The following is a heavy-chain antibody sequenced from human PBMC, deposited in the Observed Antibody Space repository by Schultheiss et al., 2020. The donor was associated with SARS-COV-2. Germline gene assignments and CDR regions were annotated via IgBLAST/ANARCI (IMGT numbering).Heavy chain of an antibody. J-gene: IGHJ4*02. D-gene: IGHD6-25*01. Sequence: SETLSLTCTVSGGSISSSSYYWGWIRQPPGKGLEWIGSIYYSGSTYYNPSLKSRVTISVDTSKNQFSLQLNSVTPEDTAVYYCARGKHGDYWGQGTLVTVSS. V-gene: IGHV4-39*01. CDR1: GGSISSSSYY. CDR3: ARGKHGDY. CDR2: IYYSGST.